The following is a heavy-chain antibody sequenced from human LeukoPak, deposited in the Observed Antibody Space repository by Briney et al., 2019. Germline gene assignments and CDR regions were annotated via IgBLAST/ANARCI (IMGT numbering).Heavy chain of an antibody. Sequence: GGSLRLSCAASGFTFDDYGMSWVGQAPGKGLEGVSGINWNGGRTVYADTVKGRFTISRDNAKNSLYLQMNSLRAEDTALYYCAREGELGGYCSSTSCYTFDYWGQGTLVTVSS. CDR3: AREGELGGYCSSTSCYTFDY. V-gene: IGHV3-20*04. CDR1: GFTFDDYG. CDR2: INWNGGRT. J-gene: IGHJ4*02. D-gene: IGHD2-2*02.